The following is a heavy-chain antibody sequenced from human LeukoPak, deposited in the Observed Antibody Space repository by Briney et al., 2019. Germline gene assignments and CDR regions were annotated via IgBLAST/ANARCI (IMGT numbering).Heavy chain of an antibody. D-gene: IGHD3/OR15-3a*01. V-gene: IGHV4-39*01. CDR1: GASISSSNSY. Sequence: SETLSLTCTVSGASISSSNSYWGWIRQPPGKGLEWIGSIYYSGNTYYNASLKSQVSISIDTSKNQFSLRLTSVTAADTAVYYCARQTGSGLFILPGGQGTLVTVSS. J-gene: IGHJ4*02. CDR2: IYYSGNT. CDR3: ARQTGSGLFILP.